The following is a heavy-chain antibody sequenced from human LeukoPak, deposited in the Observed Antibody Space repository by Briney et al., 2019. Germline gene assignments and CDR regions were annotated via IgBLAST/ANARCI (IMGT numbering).Heavy chain of an antibody. V-gene: IGHV4-59*01. CDR3: ARVGDWNDLVY. J-gene: IGHJ4*02. Sequence: SETLTLTCTASGFSISPYYLNWIRQTPGKGLEWIGFIPYSGTTTNYTPSLKSRVTISVDTSKNQFSLKLSSVTAADTAVYYCARVGDWNDLVYWGQGTLVTV. CDR2: IPYSGTT. D-gene: IGHD1-1*01. CDR1: GFSISPYY.